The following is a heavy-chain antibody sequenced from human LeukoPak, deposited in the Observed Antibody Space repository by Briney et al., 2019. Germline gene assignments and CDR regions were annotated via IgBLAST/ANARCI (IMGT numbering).Heavy chain of an antibody. Sequence: GASVKVSCKASGYTFTGYYIHWVRQAPGQGLEWMGWINPNSGGTNYAQKFQGRVTMTRDTSTSTVYLEVSSLRSEDTAVYYCARGLGSTGKFDYWGQGTLVTVSS. CDR3: ARGLGSTGKFDY. CDR2: INPNSGGT. CDR1: GYTFTGYY. V-gene: IGHV1-2*02. J-gene: IGHJ4*02. D-gene: IGHD1-26*01.